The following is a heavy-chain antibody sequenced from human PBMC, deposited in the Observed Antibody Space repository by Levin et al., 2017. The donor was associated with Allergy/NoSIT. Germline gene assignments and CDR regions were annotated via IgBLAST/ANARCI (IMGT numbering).Heavy chain of an antibody. CDR3: AKNVRGSSPNPCDY. V-gene: IGHV3-23*01. CDR2: ISGSGGST. D-gene: IGHD3-16*01. Sequence: GGSLRLSFAASGFTFSSYAMSWVRQAPGKGLEWVSAISGSGGSTYYADSVKGRFTISRDNSKNTLYLQMNSLRAEDTAVYYCAKNVRGSSPNPCDYWGQGTLVTVSS. CDR1: GFTFSSYA. J-gene: IGHJ4*02.